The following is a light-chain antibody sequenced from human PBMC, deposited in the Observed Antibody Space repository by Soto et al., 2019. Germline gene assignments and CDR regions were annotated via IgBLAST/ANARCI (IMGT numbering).Light chain of an antibody. J-gene: IGLJ2*01. CDR1: SSDVGGYNY. V-gene: IGLV2-14*01. Sequence: QSVLTQPASVSGSPGQSITISCTETSSDVGGYNYVSWYQQHPGKAPKLMIYDVSNRPSGVSNRFSGSKSGNTASLTISGLQAEDEADYYCSSYTSSSTYVVFGGGTKVTVL. CDR3: SSYTSSSTYVV. CDR2: DVS.